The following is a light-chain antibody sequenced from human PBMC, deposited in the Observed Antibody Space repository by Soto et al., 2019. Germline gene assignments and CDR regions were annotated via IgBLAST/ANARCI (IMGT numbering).Light chain of an antibody. CDR1: QSLLFSNGYNY. CDR2: LGS. J-gene: IGKJ4*01. CDR3: KQAVQNPLT. V-gene: IGKV2-28*01. Sequence: DIVLTQSPLSLPVTPGEPASISCRASQSLLFSNGYNYLDWYLQKPGQSPQLLIYLGSSRASGVPDRFSGSGSGTDFTLKISRVEAEDVGVYYCKQAVQNPLTFVGGTKVEIK.